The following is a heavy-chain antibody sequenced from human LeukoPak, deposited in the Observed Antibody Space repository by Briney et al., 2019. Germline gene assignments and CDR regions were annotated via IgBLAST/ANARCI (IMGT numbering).Heavy chain of an antibody. J-gene: IGHJ4*02. V-gene: IGHV6-1*01. CDR1: GDSVSSNSAA. CDR2: TYYRSKWYN. D-gene: IGHD3-22*01. CDR3: ARAKGPWYYDSSGYSNDIQYYFDY. Sequence: SQTLSLTCAISGDSVSSNSAAWNWIRQSPSRGLEWLGRTYYRSKWYNDYAVSVKSRITINPDTSKNQFSLQLNSVTPEDTAVYYCARAKGPWYYDSSGYSNDIQYYFDYWGQGTLVTVSS.